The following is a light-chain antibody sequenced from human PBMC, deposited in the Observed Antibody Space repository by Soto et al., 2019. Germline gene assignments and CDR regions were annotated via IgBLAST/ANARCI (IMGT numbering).Light chain of an antibody. Sequence: TQSPSTLSLSPGARATLSCRASQSVDRNYLAWYQHKPGQAPRLLIYGASTRATGIPDRFSGSGSGTDFTLTISRLEPEDFAVYYCHQYGLSPPYTFGPGTKVDIK. CDR2: GAS. CDR3: HQYGLSPPYT. CDR1: QSVDRNY. J-gene: IGKJ3*01. V-gene: IGKV3-20*01.